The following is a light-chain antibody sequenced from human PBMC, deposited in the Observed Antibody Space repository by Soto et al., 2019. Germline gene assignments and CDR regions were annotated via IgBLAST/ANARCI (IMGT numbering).Light chain of an antibody. J-gene: IGLJ1*01. CDR2: DVS. Sequence: QSVLTQPASVSGSPGQSITISCTGTSSDVGGYNYVSWYQQHPGKAPKLMIYDVSNRPSGVSIRFSGSKSGNTASLTTSGLQAEDEADYYCSSYTSSSTLGVFGTGTKVTVL. V-gene: IGLV2-14*01. CDR3: SSYTSSSTLGV. CDR1: SSDVGGYNY.